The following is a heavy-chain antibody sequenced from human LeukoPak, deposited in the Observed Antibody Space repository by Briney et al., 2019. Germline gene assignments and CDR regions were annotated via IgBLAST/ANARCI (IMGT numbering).Heavy chain of an antibody. Sequence: PSETLSLTCAVYGGSFSGYYWSWIRQPPGKGLEWIGEINHSGSTNYNPSLKSRVTISVDTSKNQFSLKLSSVTAADTAVYYCARRWYSSSWYYFDYWGQGTLVTVSS. V-gene: IGHV4-34*01. CDR2: INHSGST. J-gene: IGHJ4*02. CDR1: GGSFSGYY. CDR3: ARRWYSSSWYYFDY. D-gene: IGHD6-13*01.